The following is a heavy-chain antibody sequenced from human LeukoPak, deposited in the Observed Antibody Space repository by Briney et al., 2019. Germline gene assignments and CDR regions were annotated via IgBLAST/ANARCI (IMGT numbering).Heavy chain of an antibody. Sequence: GASVKVSCKASGYTFTGHYIHWVRQAPGQGLEWMGWINPKNAATNYGQRFQGRVTMTRDTSTGTVYMELNTLRADDTAVFYCAKVPLRTGLKYFDYWGQGTLVTVSS. CDR3: AKVPLRTGLKYFDY. CDR1: GYTFTGHY. CDR2: INPKNAAT. V-gene: IGHV1-2*02. D-gene: IGHD3/OR15-3a*01. J-gene: IGHJ4*02.